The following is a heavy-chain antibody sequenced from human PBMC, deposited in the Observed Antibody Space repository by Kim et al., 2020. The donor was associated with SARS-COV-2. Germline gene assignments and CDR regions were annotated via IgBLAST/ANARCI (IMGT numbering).Heavy chain of an antibody. Sequence: GGSLRLSCAASGFTFSDYALYWVRQAPGKGLEWVAVISSDEYTKYYTDSVKGRFTISRDNSKNTLYLQMNSLRVEDTVVYYCMRDRGDSHRGAPGMDVWGQGTTVTVSS. J-gene: IGHJ6*02. CDR3: MRDRGDSHRGAPGMDV. D-gene: IGHD2-21*02. CDR1: GFTFSDYA. CDR2: ISSDEYTK. V-gene: IGHV3-30-3*01.